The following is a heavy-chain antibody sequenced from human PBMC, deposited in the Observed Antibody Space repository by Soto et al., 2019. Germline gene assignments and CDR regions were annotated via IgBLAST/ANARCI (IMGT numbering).Heavy chain of an antibody. CDR2: IYHSGST. J-gene: IGHJ4*02. CDR3: ARGQVVAAQH. Sequence: SETLSLTCAVYGGSFSGYYWSWIRQPPGKGLEWIGYIYHSGSTYYNPSLKSRVTISVDRSKNQFSLKLSSVTAADTAVYYCARGQVVAAQHWGQGTLVTVSS. D-gene: IGHD2-15*01. CDR1: GGSFSGYY. V-gene: IGHV4-34*01.